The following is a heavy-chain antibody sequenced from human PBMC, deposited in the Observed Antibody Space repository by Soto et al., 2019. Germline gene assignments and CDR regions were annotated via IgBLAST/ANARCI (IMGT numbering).Heavy chain of an antibody. D-gene: IGHD2-15*01. V-gene: IGHV3-49*03. CDR3: ARDFCIGGSCHSSPFLDI. Sequence: PGGSLRLSCTGSGFTFGDYTMIWFRQAPGKGLEWVGFIRSNTHDGTTEYAASLRSRFIISRDDSKSIAYLQMNSLKTEDTAVYYCARDFCIGGSCHSSPFLDIWGQGTMVTVSS. CDR1: GFTFGDYT. J-gene: IGHJ3*02. CDR2: IRSNTHDGTT.